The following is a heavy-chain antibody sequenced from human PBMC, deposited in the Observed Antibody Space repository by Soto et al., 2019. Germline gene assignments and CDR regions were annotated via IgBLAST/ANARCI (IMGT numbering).Heavy chain of an antibody. D-gene: IGHD6-6*01. CDR3: ARYRVAARPGGWFDP. J-gene: IGHJ5*02. CDR1: GGPISSYY. CDR2: IYYSGST. Sequence: SETLSLTCTVSGGPISSYYWSWIRQPPGKGLEWIGYIYYSGSTNYNPSLKSRVTISVGTSKNQFSLKLSSVTAADTAVYYCARYRVAARPGGWFDPWGQGTLVTVSS. V-gene: IGHV4-59*01.